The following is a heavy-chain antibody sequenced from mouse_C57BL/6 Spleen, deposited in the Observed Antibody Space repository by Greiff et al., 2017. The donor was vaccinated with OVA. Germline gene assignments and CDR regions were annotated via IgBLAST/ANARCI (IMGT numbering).Heavy chain of an antibody. J-gene: IGHJ2*01. Sequence: EVKLMESEGGLVQPGSSIKLSCTASGFTFSDYYMAWVRQVPEKGLEWVANINYDGSSTYYLDSLKSRFIISRDNAKNILYLQMSSLKSEDTATYYCARDYDGFDYWGQGTTLTVSS. CDR2: INYDGSST. D-gene: IGHD2-12*01. CDR3: ARDYDGFDY. V-gene: IGHV5-16*01. CDR1: GFTFSDYY.